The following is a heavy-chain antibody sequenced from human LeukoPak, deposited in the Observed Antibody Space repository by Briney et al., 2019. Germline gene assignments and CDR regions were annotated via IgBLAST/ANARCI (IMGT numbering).Heavy chain of an antibody. J-gene: IGHJ4*02. Sequence: GGSLRLSCAASGFTFGSYGMHWARQAPGKGLEWVAVISYDGSNKYYADSVKGRFAISRDNSKNTLYLQMNSLRAEDTAVYYCAKALTFYSGSYDYWGQGTLVTVSS. V-gene: IGHV3-30*18. CDR2: ISYDGSNK. CDR1: GFTFGSYG. D-gene: IGHD1-26*01. CDR3: AKALTFYSGSYDY.